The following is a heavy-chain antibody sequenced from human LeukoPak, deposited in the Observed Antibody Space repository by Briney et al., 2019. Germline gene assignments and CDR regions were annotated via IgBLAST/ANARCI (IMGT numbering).Heavy chain of an antibody. J-gene: IGHJ5*02. D-gene: IGHD3-3*01. CDR1: GYTFTSYG. V-gene: IGHV1-18*01. Sequence: ASVEVSCKASGYTFTSYGISWVRQAPGQGLEWMGWISAYNGNTNYAQKLQGRVTMTTDTSTSTAYMELRRLRSDDTAVYYCARVLSFSVTSGTLGFDPWGQGTLVTVSS. CDR3: ARVLSFSVTSGTLGFDP. CDR2: ISAYNGNT.